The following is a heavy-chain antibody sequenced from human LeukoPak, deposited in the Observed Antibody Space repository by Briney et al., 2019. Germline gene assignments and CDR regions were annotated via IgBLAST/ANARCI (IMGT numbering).Heavy chain of an antibody. J-gene: IGHJ4*02. CDR3: ARYSSSWHAGDS. D-gene: IGHD6-13*01. CDR1: AFTFSNYW. V-gene: IGHV3-74*01. CDR2: INSDGDST. Sequence: GGSLRLSCAASAFTFSNYWMHWVCQAPGKGLVWVSRINSDGDSTSYADSVKGRFTISRDNAKNTLYLQMNSLRVEDTAVYYCARYSSSWHAGDSWGQGTLVTVSS.